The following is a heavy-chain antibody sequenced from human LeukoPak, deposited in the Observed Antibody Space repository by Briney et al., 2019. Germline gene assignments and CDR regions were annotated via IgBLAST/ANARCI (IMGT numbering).Heavy chain of an antibody. CDR2: ISSSSSTI. J-gene: IGHJ4*02. V-gene: IGHV3-48*04. CDR3: ARDGGRLYFDY. Sequence: GGSLRLSCAASGFTFSSYSMNWVRQAPGKGLEWVSYISSSSSTIYYADSVKGRFTISRDNAKNSLYLQMNSLRAEDTAVYYCARDGGRLYFDYWGQGTLVTVSS. D-gene: IGHD3-16*01. CDR1: GFTFSSYS.